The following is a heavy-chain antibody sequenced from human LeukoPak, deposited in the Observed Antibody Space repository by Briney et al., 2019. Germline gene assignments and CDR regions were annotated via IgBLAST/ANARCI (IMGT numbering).Heavy chain of an antibody. CDR2: ICGSFGCT. Sequence: GGSLRLSCAASGFIFSNYAMNWVRQVPGKGLEWVSTICGSFGCTYHADLVKGRFSISRDNSKNMLYLQMNSLRVEDTAVYYCTKGRCSNPGCDSFDSWGQGTLVTVSS. V-gene: IGHV3-23*01. D-gene: IGHD5-12*01. CDR3: TKGRCSNPGCDSFDS. CDR1: GFIFSNYA. J-gene: IGHJ4*02.